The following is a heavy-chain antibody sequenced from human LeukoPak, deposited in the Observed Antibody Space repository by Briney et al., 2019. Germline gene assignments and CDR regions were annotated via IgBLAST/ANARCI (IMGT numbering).Heavy chain of an antibody. D-gene: IGHD3-22*01. J-gene: IGHJ6*03. Sequence: PGGSLRLSCAVSGFTFSNYVMIWVRQAPGKGLEWVSAISGTSDNTYYADSVRGRFTISRDNSKNTLYLQMNSLRAEDTAVYYCAKDGITMIVVVEDYYYMDVWGKGTTVTVSS. CDR3: AKDGITMIVVVEDYYYMDV. V-gene: IGHV3-23*01. CDR1: GFTFSNYV. CDR2: ISGTSDNT.